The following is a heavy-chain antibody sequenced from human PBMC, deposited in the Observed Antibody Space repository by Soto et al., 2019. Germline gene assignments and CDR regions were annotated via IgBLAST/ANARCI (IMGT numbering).Heavy chain of an antibody. J-gene: IGHJ4*02. D-gene: IGHD6-19*01. Sequence: EVQLVESGGGLVQPGGSLRLSCAASGFTFSSYWMSWVRQAPGKGLEWVANIKQDGSEKYYVDSVKGRFTISRDNAKNSLSLQVNSLRAEDTAVYYCARDGEEAGLYFDYWGQGTLVTVSS. CDR3: ARDGEEAGLYFDY. CDR1: GFTFSSYW. CDR2: IKQDGSEK. V-gene: IGHV3-7*01.